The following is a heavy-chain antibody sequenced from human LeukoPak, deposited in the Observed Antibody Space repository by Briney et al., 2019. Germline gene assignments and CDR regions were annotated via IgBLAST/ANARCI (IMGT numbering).Heavy chain of an antibody. Sequence: GGSLTLSCAACGLSESSNYEIDAREARGGAGEGFLDFYNDGDTYYEDSVKGRFTMSRDNAKNSLYLQMNSLRAEDTAVYYCARDRRYNWNDRDAFDIWGQGTMVTVSS. CDR1: GLSESSNY. CDR3: ARDRRYNWNDRDAFDI. CDR2: FYNDGDT. D-gene: IGHD1-20*01. V-gene: IGHV3-53*01. J-gene: IGHJ3*02.